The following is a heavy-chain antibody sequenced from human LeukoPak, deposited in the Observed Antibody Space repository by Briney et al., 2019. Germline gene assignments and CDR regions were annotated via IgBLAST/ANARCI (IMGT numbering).Heavy chain of an antibody. CDR1: GFTFSSYG. CDR3: ARDRDDSSGFPVRY. D-gene: IGHD3-22*01. Sequence: SGGSLRLSCAASGFTFSSYGMHWVRQAPGKGLEWVANIKQDGSEKYYVDSVKGRFTISRGNAKNSLYLQMNSLRAEDTAVYYCARDRDDSSGFPVRYWGQGTLVTVSS. CDR2: IKQDGSEK. J-gene: IGHJ4*02. V-gene: IGHV3-7*01.